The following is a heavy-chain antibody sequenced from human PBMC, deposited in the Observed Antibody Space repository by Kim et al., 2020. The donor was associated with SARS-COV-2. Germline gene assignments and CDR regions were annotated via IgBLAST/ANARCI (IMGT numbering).Heavy chain of an antibody. Sequence: SETLSLTCAVYGGSFSGYYWSWIRQPPGKGLEWIGEINHSGSTNYNPSLKSRVTISVDTSKNQFSLKLSSVTAADTAVYYCARGGTKRQVVVVTAWYRSFDYWGQGTLVTVSS. D-gene: IGHD2-21*02. CDR1: GGSFSGYY. V-gene: IGHV4-34*01. CDR3: ARGGTKRQVVVVTAWYRSFDY. J-gene: IGHJ4*02. CDR2: INHSGST.